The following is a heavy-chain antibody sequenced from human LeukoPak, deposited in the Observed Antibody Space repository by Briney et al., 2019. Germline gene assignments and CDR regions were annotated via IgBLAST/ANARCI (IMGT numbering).Heavy chain of an antibody. CDR3: ATARYDDNDYYYYYMDV. CDR1: GYTLSDLS. Sequence: GASVKVSRKISGYTLSDLSIHWVRQAPGKGLEWVGGIDPEDGDTVYARNFRGRFTVTEDTSTDTSYMELSSLTADDTAVYYCATARYDDNDYYYYYMDVWGDGTSVTVSS. V-gene: IGHV1-24*01. J-gene: IGHJ6*03. CDR2: IDPEDGDT. D-gene: IGHD3-9*01.